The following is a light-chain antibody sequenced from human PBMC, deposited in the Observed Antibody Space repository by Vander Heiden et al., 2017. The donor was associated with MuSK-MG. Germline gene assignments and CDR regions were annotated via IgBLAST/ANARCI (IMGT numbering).Light chain of an antibody. CDR1: QSVLSYSNNKNY. Sequence: DFVLTHSPYSLAVSLGERATNNRKSSQSVLSYSNNKNYLAWYQQKPGQPPKLLIYWTSTRESGVPDRFSGSGSGTDFTLTISSLQAEDVAVYYCQQYYSYPLTFGGGTKVEIK. V-gene: IGKV4-1*01. J-gene: IGKJ4*01. CDR3: QQYYSYPLT. CDR2: WTS.